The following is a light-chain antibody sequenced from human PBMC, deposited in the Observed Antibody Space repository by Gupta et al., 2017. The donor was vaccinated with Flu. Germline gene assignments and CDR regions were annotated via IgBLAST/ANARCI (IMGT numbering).Light chain of an antibody. CDR1: SSDVGGYDY. Sequence: QPALTQPASVSGSPGQSITISCTGTSSDVGGYDYVSWYQQHPGKAPKLMIYEVNNRPSGVSNRFSGSKSGNTAFLTISGLQTEDEADYYCSSYTSSSAYVFGIGTKVTVL. CDR3: SSYTSSSAYV. J-gene: IGLJ1*01. CDR2: EVN. V-gene: IGLV2-14*01.